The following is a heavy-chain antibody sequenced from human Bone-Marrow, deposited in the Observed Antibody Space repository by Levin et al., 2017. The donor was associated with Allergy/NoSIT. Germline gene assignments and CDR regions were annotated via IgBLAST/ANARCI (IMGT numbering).Heavy chain of an antibody. D-gene: IGHD3-16*01. Sequence: PGESLKISCKASGGSFSRQPISWVRQVPGQGLEWLGGITPMFDSVNYSQKFKGRVTLIADDSTNTAYMELTSLRSEDTAVYYCARALGQIRVEELWSFDLWGQGTLVTVSS. CDR3: ARALGQIRVEELWSFDL. V-gene: IGHV1-69*01. J-gene: IGHJ4*02. CDR2: ITPMFDSV. CDR1: GGSFSRQP.